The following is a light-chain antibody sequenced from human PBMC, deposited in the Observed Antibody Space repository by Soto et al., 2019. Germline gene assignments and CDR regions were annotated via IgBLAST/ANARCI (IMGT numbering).Light chain of an antibody. J-gene: IGKJ5*01. CDR3: QQYNNWPPIT. CDR2: DTS. CDR1: QSVSSN. Sequence: DIVMTQSPDSLSVSLGERATLSCRASQSVSSNYLAWYQQKPGQAPRLLIYDTSTRATGIPARFSGSGSGTEFTLTISSLQSEDFAVYYCQQYNNWPPITFGQGTRLEIK. V-gene: IGKV3-15*01.